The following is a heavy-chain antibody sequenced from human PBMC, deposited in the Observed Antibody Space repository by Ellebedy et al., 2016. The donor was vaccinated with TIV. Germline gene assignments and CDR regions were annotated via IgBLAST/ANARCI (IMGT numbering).Heavy chain of an antibody. V-gene: IGHV3-30*01. CDR2: ISYGGNDK. Sequence: GGSLRLSCAASGFTFSTYAMHWVRQAPGKGLEWVALISYGGNDKYYADSVKGRFTISRDNSKNIVYLHINSRRPEETAVFYCARDEWSYDDYYYHGMDVWGQGTTVTVSS. CDR3: ARDEWSYDDYYYHGMDV. J-gene: IGHJ6*02. D-gene: IGHD3-16*01. CDR1: GFTFSTYA.